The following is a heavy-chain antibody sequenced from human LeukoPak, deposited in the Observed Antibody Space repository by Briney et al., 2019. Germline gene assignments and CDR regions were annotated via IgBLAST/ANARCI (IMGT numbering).Heavy chain of an antibody. D-gene: IGHD3-22*01. CDR2: IYYSGST. CDR3: ARQNYDSSGYYYHDY. V-gene: IGHV4-59*04. J-gene: IGHJ4*02. CDR1: GFTFSSYG. Sequence: PGGSLRLSCAASGFTFSSYGMSWVRQAPGKGLEWIGCIYYSGSTYYNPSLKSPVTMSVDTSKNQFPLKLSSLTATDTAVYYCARQNYDSSGYYYHDYWGQGTLVTVSS.